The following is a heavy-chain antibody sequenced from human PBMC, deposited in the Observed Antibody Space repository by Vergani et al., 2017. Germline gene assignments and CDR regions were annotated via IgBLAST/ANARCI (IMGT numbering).Heavy chain of an antibody. CDR3: ASGKYYSDSTSHFRGRYFDV. V-gene: IGHV4-39*01. CDR1: GDSIISISYY. D-gene: IGHD3-16*01. J-gene: IGHJ2*01. CDR2: IYNSGNG. Sequence: QMQLQESGPGLVKASETLSLTCTVSGDSIISISYYWGWIRQPPGKGLEWIGSIYNSGNGDSSSSLKSRVTISADTSKNHFSLRLTSVTAADTAVYYCASGKYYSDSTSHFRGRYFDVWGRGTLVTVPS.